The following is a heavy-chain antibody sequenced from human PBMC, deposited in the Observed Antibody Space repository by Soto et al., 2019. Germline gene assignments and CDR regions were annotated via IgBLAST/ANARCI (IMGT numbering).Heavy chain of an antibody. V-gene: IGHV3-33*08. CDR3: AGDRGPVAVLDAFDI. D-gene: IGHD1-1*01. Sequence: GESLKISCAASGFTFSSYGMHWVRQAPGKGLEWVAVIWYDGSNKYYADSVKGRFTISRDNSKNTLYLQMNSLRAEDTAVYYCAGDRGPVAVLDAFDIWGQGTMVTVSS. CDR2: IWYDGSNK. J-gene: IGHJ3*02. CDR1: GFTFSSYG.